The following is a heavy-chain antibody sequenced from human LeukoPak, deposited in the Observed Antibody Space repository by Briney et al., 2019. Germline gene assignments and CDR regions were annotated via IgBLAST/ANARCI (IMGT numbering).Heavy chain of an antibody. J-gene: IGHJ1*01. V-gene: IGHV4-34*01. Sequence: SETLSLTCAVSGGSFSGYYWSWIRQPPGKGLEWIGEINHSGSTNYNPSLKSRVTISVDTSKNQFSLKLSSVTAADTAVYYCARGLLQKWGYYGSGSPHFRHWGQGTLVTVSS. CDR2: INHSGST. D-gene: IGHD3-10*01. CDR3: ARGLLQKWGYYGSGSPHFRH. CDR1: GGSFSGYY.